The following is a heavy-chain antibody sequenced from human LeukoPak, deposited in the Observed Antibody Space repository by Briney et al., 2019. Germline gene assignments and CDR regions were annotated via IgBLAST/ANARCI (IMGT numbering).Heavy chain of an antibody. V-gene: IGHV7-4-1*02. CDR1: GYTFTSYA. CDR2: INTNTGNP. CDR3: ARISDVLRYFDWSERSWFDP. J-gene: IGHJ5*02. D-gene: IGHD3-9*01. Sequence: GASVKVSCKASGYTFTSYAMNWVRQAPGQGLEWMGWINTNTGNPTYAQGFTGRFVFSLDTSVSTAYLQISSLKAEDTAVYYCARISDVLRYFDWSERSWFDPWGQGTLVTVSS.